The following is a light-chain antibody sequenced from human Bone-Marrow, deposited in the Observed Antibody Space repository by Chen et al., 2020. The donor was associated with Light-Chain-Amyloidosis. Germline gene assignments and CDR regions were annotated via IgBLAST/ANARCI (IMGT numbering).Light chain of an antibody. CDR3: MIWHSSAWV. J-gene: IGLJ3*02. CDR2: YKSDSDK. V-gene: IGLV5-45*03. CDR1: SGINVGTYR. Sequence: QAVLTQPSSLSASPGASASLTCTLRSGINVGTYRIYWYQQKPGSPPQYLLRYKSDSDKQQGDGVPRRCSGSKDASANAGILLIYGLQSEDEADYYCMIWHSSAWVFGGGTKLTVL.